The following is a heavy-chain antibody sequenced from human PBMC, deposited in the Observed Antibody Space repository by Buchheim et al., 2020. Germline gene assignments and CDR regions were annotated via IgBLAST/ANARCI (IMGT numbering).Heavy chain of an antibody. V-gene: IGHV3-30*03. Sequence: QVQLVESGGGVVQPGRSLRLSCAASGFTFSSYGMHWVRQAPGKGLEWVAVISYDGSNKYYADSVKGRFTISRDNSKNTLYLQMNSLRAEDTAVYYCASALNLNVLGGDWFDPWGQGTL. CDR3: ASALNLNVLGGDWFDP. D-gene: IGHD3-16*01. J-gene: IGHJ5*02. CDR1: GFTFSSYG. CDR2: ISYDGSNK.